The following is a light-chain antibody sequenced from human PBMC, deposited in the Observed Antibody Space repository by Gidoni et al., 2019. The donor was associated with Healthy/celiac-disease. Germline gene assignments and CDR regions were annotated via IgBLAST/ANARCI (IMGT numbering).Light chain of an antibody. V-gene: IGKV3D-15*01. CDR3: QQDNNWPPGVT. J-gene: IGKJ3*01. CDR2: GAA. Sequence: EIVMTQSPATLSVSPGESATLSCRASQSVSSNLAWYQQKPGQAPRLLIDGAAIRATGIPARFSGSGSGTEFTLTISSLQSEDFAAYYCQQDNNWPPGVTFGPGTKVDIK. CDR1: QSVSSN.